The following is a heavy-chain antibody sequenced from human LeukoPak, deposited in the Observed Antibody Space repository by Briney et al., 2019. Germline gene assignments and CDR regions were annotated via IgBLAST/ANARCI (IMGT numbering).Heavy chain of an antibody. D-gene: IGHD1-26*01. CDR3: ARSEWELPVDY. J-gene: IGHJ4*02. CDR1: GGSISSYY. CDR2: IYYSGST. Sequence: SETLSLTCTVSGGSISSYYWSWIRQPPGKGLEWIGYIYYSGSTNYNPSLKSRVTIPVDTSKNQFSLKLSSVAAADTAVYYCARSEWELPVDYWGQGTLVTVSS. V-gene: IGHV4-59*08.